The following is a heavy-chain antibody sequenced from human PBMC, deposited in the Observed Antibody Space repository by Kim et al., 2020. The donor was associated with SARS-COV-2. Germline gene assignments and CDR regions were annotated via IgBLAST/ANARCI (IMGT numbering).Heavy chain of an antibody. CDR3: AREGSGSYNWLDP. J-gene: IGHJ5*02. V-gene: IGHV1-3*01. Sequence: YSQKCEGRATITRDTSATTADMELSSLTSKDTAVYYCAREGSGSYNWLDPWGQGTLVTVSS. D-gene: IGHD3-10*01.